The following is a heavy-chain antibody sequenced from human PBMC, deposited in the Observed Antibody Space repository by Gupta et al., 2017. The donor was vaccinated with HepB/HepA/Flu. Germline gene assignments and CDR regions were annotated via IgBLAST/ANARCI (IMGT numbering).Heavy chain of an antibody. CDR1: GFTFSSYA. CDR3: AREGTHLVGSSSDFDY. J-gene: IGHJ4*02. Sequence: QVQLVESGGGVVQPGRSLRLSCAASGFTFSSYAMHWVRQAPGKGLEWVALMWSDGIGTYYGDSVKGRFTISRDNSKNTLFLQMNSLRVEDTAVYYCAREGTHLVGSSSDFDYWGQGTLVTVSA. CDR2: MWSDGIGT. D-gene: IGHD2-2*01. V-gene: IGHV3-33*01.